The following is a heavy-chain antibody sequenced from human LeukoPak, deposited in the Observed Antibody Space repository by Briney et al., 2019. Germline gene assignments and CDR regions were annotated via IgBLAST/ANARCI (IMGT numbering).Heavy chain of an antibody. CDR3: ARAPYYMDV. J-gene: IGHJ6*03. CDR2: ISSSGSTI. CDR1: GFTFSDYY. Sequence: GGSLRLSCAASGFTFSDYYMSWIRQAPGKGLEWVSYISSSGSTIYYADSVKGRFTISRDNSKNTLYLQMNTLRSEDTAVYYCARAPYYMDVWGKGTTVTVSS. V-gene: IGHV3-11*01.